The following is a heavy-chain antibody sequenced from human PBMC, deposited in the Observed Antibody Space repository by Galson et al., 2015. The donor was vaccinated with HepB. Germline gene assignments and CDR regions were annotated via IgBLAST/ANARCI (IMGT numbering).Heavy chain of an antibody. V-gene: IGHV3-30*18. CDR2: ISYDGSNK. D-gene: IGHD3-10*01. CDR1: GFTFSSYG. J-gene: IGHJ6*04. CDR3: AKWRGVNDV. Sequence: SLRLSCAASGFTFSSYGMHWVRQAPGKGLEWVAVISYDGSNKYYAANVKGRFTITRDNSKNTLYLQMNSLRAEDTAVYYCAKWRGVNDVWGKGTTVTVSS.